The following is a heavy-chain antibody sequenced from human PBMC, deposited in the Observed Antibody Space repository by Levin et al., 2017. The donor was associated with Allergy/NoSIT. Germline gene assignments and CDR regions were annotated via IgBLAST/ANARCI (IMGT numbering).Heavy chain of an antibody. CDR1: GYTFTGYY. V-gene: IGHV1-2*02. Sequence: GESLKISCKASGYTFTGYYMHWVRQAPGQGLEWMGWINPNSGGTNYAQKFQGRVTMTRDTSISTAYMELSRLRSDDTAVYYCAREGGYCSSTSCYGFDYWGQGTLVTVSS. CDR3: AREGGYCSSTSCYGFDY. J-gene: IGHJ4*02. D-gene: IGHD2-2*03. CDR2: INPNSGGT.